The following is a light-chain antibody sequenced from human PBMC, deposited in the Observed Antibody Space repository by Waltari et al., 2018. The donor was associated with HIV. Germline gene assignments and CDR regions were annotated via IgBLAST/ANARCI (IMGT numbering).Light chain of an antibody. CDR3: ASHGGIYMYV. CDR1: SSDIEFDS. J-gene: IGLJ1*01. V-gene: IGLV2-11*02. CDR2: DVT. Sequence: QSALTQPRSVSGSPGQSVTISCTGTSSDIEFDSVSWYQQHPGKAPRLIIFDVTKRPSGVPDRFSGSRSGITASLTISWLQIDDEADYFCASHGGIYMYVFGVVTTVSVL.